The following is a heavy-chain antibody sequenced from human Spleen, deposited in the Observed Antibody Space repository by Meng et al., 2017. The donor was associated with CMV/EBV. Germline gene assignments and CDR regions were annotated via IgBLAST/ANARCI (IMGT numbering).Heavy chain of an antibody. J-gene: IGHJ5*02. CDR2: MPSDERSI. Sequence: QGLLVDVGGGVGQSGCPPRRSCVTSRTNFNTYGFHWVRQDPGKGLEWVAIMPSDERSIYYADSVKGRFTTSTDNSNNTLYLQMNSLRPDDTAVYYCARDLSGRFDPWGQGTLVTVSS. CDR1: RTNFNTYG. V-gene: IGHV3-30*02. CDR3: ARDLSGRFDP.